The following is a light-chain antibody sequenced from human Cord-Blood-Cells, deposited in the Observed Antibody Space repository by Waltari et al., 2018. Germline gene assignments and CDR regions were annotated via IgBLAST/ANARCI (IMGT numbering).Light chain of an antibody. CDR1: QSVSSY. CDR3: QQRSNWPPWT. V-gene: IGKV3-11*01. Sequence: DIVLTQSPATLSSSPGERATLPCRASQSVSSYLAWYQQKPGQAPRLLIYDASNRATGIPARFSGSGSGTDFTLTISSLEPEDFAVYYCQQRSNWPPWTFGQGTKVEIK. J-gene: IGKJ1*01. CDR2: DAS.